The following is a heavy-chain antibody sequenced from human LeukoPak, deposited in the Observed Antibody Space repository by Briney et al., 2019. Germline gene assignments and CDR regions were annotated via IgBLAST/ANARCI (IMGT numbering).Heavy chain of an antibody. CDR2: MNPNSGNT. CDR1: GYTFTSYD. V-gene: IGHV1-8*01. Sequence: ASVKVSCKASGYTFTSYDINWVRQATGQGLEWMGWMNPNSGNTGYGQKFQGRVTMTRNTSVSTAYMELSSLRSEDTAVYYCARHGSGSYYKVYYYYYYGMDVWGQGTTVTVSS. J-gene: IGHJ6*01. D-gene: IGHD3-10*01. CDR3: ARHGSGSYYKVYYYYYYGMDV.